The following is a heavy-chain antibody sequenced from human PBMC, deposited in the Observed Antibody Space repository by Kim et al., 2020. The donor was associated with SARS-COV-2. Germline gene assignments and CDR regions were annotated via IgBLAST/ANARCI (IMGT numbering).Heavy chain of an antibody. V-gene: IGHV3-30*18. J-gene: IGHJ6*02. CDR1: GFTFNNYG. CDR3: AKQGGIFELYTYYGMDV. Sequence: GGYLRLSCTVSGFTFNNYGMHWVRQAPGKGLEWVAFISYEGSKKQYLDSLKCRFTISRDYSKNTLYLQMKSLRAEDTAVYYCAKQGGIFELYTYYGMDVWGQGTTVTVSS. D-gene: IGHD2-15*01. CDR2: ISYEGSKK.